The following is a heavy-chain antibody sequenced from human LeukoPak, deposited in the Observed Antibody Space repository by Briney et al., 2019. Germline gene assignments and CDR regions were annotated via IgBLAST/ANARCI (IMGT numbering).Heavy chain of an antibody. Sequence: PGGSLRLSCEPSGLTFSSYGMSWVRQAPGKGLQWVSAITGGGGTTYYADSVKGRFTISRDNSKNMLYLQMNSLRAEDTAVYYCAKMQGYFDYWGQGTLVPVSS. CDR3: AKMQGYFDY. J-gene: IGHJ4*02. CDR2: ITGGGGTT. CDR1: GLTFSSYG. V-gene: IGHV3-23*01.